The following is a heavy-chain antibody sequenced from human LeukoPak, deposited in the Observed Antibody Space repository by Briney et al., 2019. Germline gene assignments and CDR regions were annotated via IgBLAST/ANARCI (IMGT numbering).Heavy chain of an antibody. J-gene: IGHJ4*02. D-gene: IGHD5-24*01. CDR1: GFTFSSYA. CDR3: PRGDYVGRDGYKIGG. Sequence: GGSLRLSCAASGFTFSSYAMSWVSQAPGKGLEWVSAISGRGGSTYYADSVKGRFSISRDTTTNTLYLWIHRLRTERTAVYLCPRGDYVGRDGYKIGGWGQRTLITLPS. CDR2: ISGRGGST. V-gene: IGHV3-23*01.